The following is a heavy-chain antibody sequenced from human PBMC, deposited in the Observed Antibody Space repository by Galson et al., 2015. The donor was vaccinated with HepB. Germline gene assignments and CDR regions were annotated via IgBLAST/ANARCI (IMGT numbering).Heavy chain of an antibody. CDR3: ASLWGPDCSGGSCHDAFDI. D-gene: IGHD2-15*01. CDR1: GYTFTSYY. J-gene: IGHJ3*02. Sequence: SVKVSCKASGYTFTSYYMHWVRQAPGQGLEWMGIINPSGGSTSYAQKFQGRVAMTRDTSTSTVYMELSSLRSEDTAVYYCASLWGPDCSGGSCHDAFDIWGQGTMVTVSS. V-gene: IGHV1-46*01. CDR2: INPSGGST.